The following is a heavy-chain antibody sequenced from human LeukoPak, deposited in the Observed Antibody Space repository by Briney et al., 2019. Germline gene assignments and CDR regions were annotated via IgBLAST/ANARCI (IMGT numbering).Heavy chain of an antibody. D-gene: IGHD1-26*01. CDR1: GGSISSFY. J-gene: IGHJ4*02. CDR3: ARSNSESYYRGYYFDY. CDR2: ISHSGTT. V-gene: IGHV4-59*01. Sequence: SETLSLTCTVSGGSISSFYWSWIRQPPEKGLEWIGYISHSGTTNYNPSLTSGVTISVDTSMNPFSLKLSSVTAADTAVYYCARSNSESYYRGYYFDYWGQGTLVTVSS.